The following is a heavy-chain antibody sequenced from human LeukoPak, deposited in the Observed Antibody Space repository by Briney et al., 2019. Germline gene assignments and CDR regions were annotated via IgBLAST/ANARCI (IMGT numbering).Heavy chain of an antibody. V-gene: IGHV4-4*02. J-gene: IGHJ6*03. D-gene: IGHD6-6*01. CDR1: GGSISSSHW. CDR2: IHHSGST. CDR3: ARRVAARSHYYYYMDV. Sequence: PSGTLSLTCAVSGGSISSSHWWSWVRQPPGKGLEWIGEIHHSGSTNYNPSLKSRVTISVDTSKNQFSLKLSSVTAADTAVYYCARRVAARSHYYYYMDVWGKGTTVTVSS.